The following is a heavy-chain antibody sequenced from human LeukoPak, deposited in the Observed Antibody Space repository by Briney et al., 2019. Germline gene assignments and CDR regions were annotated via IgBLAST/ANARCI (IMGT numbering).Heavy chain of an antibody. Sequence: PGGSLRLSCAASGFTFSSYAMSWVRQAPGKGLEWVSAISGSGGSTYYADSVKGRFTISRDNSKNTLYPQMNSLRAEDTAVYYCAKDSGNYVWGSATVFDYWGQGTLVTVSS. J-gene: IGHJ4*02. CDR3: AKDSGNYVWGSATVFDY. CDR2: ISGSGGST. CDR1: GFTFSSYA. V-gene: IGHV3-23*01. D-gene: IGHD3-16*01.